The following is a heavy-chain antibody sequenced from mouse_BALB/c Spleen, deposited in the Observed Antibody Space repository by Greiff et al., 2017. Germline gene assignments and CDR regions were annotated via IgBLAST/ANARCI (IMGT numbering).Heavy chain of an antibody. CDR3: ARRGSYAMDY. CDR1: GFTFSDYS. CDR2: ISDGGSYS. J-gene: IGHJ4*01. Sequence: DVMVVESGGGLVKPGGSLKLSCAASGFTFSDYSMSWVRQTPEKRLEWVATISDGGSYSYYPDSVKGRVTISRDNAKNNLYLQMSSLKSEDTAMYYSARRGSYAMDYWGQGTSVTVSS. V-gene: IGHV5-4*02.